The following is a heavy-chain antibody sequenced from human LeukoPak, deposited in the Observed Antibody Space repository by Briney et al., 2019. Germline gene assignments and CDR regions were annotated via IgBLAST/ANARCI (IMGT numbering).Heavy chain of an antibody. CDR1: GYTFTSYY. Sequence: ASVKVSCKASGYTFTSYYMHWVRQAPGQGLEWMGIINPSGGSTSYAQKFQGRVTMTRDTSTSTVYMELSSLRSEDTAVYYCARENYYDSSGYYLYYFDYWGQGTLVTVSS. D-gene: IGHD3-22*01. J-gene: IGHJ4*02. CDR3: ARENYYDSSGYYLYYFDY. CDR2: INPSGGST. V-gene: IGHV1-46*01.